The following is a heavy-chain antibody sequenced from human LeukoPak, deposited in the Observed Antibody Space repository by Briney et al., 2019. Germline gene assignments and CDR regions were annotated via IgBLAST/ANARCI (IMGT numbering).Heavy chain of an antibody. Sequence: SQTLSLTCTVSGDSLSSGSYYWSWIRQPAGKALEWIGRFYTSGCPNYNPSPNSPLTISVDTSNTQFSLQLSPVTAADTAVYYCARGDPTGAPAANSFDYWGQGTLVTVSS. CDR1: GDSLSSGSYY. J-gene: IGHJ4*02. CDR2: FYTSGCP. V-gene: IGHV4-61*02. CDR3: ARGDPTGAPAANSFDY. D-gene: IGHD2-2*01.